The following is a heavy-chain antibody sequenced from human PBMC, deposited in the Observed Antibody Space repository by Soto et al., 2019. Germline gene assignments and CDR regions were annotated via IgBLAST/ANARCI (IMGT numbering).Heavy chain of an antibody. D-gene: IGHD4-17*01. V-gene: IGHV4-4*02. CDR1: GGSMTSSNW. J-gene: IGHJ4*02. CDR2: AHHSGRT. CDR3: ARSDATGLDY. Sequence: QVQLQESGPGLVKPSGTLSLTCTVSGGSMTSSNWWNWVRQSPGKGLEWIGEAHHSGRTNYNPSLKSRVTISVDKSKNHFSLKLSSVAAAGTAVYYFARSDATGLDYWGQGTLVTVSS.